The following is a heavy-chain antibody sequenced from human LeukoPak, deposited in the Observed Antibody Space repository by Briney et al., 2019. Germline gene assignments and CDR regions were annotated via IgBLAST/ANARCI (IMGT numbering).Heavy chain of an antibody. CDR2: INHSGST. J-gene: IGHJ4*02. CDR3: AKDVGYLGATWYYFDY. CDR1: GGSFSGYY. V-gene: IGHV4-34*01. Sequence: SETLSLTCAVYGGSFSGYYWSWIRQPPGKGLEWIGEINHSGSTNYNPSLKSRVTISVDTSKNQFSLKLSSVTAADTAVYYCAKDVGYLGATWYYFDYWGQGTLVTVSS. D-gene: IGHD1-26*01.